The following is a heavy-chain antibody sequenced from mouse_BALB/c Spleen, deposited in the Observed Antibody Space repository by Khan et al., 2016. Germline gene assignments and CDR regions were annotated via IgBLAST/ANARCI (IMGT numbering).Heavy chain of an antibody. CDR2: INTYTGEP. D-gene: IGHD2-1*01. Sequence: QIQLVQSGPELKKPGETVKISCKASGYTFTNYGMNWVKQAPGKGLKWMGWINTYTGEPTYADDFKGRFAFSLETSASTAYLQSNNLKTEDTATYFCARRYGNYYAMDYWGQGTSVTVSS. V-gene: IGHV9-3-1*01. CDR1: GYTFTNYG. J-gene: IGHJ4*01. CDR3: ARRYGNYYAMDY.